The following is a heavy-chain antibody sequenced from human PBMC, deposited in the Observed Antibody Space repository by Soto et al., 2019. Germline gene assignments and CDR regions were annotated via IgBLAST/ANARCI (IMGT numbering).Heavy chain of an antibody. CDR3: ARGGYSGYDPSFDY. J-gene: IGHJ4*02. D-gene: IGHD5-12*01. CDR2: IYYSGST. Sequence: PSETLSLTCTVSGGSISSYYWSWIRQPPGKGLEWIGHIYYSGSTNYNPSLKSRVTISVDTSKNQFSLKLSSVTAADTAVYYCARGGYSGYDPSFDYWGQGTLVTVSS. V-gene: IGHV4-59*01. CDR1: GGSISSYY.